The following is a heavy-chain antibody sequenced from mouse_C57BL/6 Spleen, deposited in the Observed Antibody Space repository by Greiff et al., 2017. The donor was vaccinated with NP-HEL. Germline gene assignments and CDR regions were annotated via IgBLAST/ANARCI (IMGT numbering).Heavy chain of an antibody. CDR1: GFTFSDYY. Sequence: EVKVVESEGGLVQPGSSMKLSCTASGFTFSDYYMAWVRQVPEKGLEWVANINYDGSSTYYLDSLKSRFIISRDNAKNILYQQMSSLKSEDTATYYCARAGGSSSFFDYWGQGTTLTVSS. CDR3: ARAGGSSSFFDY. V-gene: IGHV5-16*01. D-gene: IGHD1-1*01. CDR2: INYDGSST. J-gene: IGHJ2*01.